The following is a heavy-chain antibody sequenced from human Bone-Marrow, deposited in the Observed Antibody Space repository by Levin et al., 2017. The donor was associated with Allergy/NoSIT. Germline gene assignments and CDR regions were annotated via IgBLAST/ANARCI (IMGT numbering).Heavy chain of an antibody. CDR3: ARRLGDGIDY. J-gene: IGHJ4*02. CDR2: IWFDGSDI. CDR1: GFIFTHYG. Sequence: GGSLRLSCEVSGFIFTHYGMNWVRQAPGKGLEWVALIWFDGSDIYYADSVKGRFTISRDDSEDTLYLEMNSLRAEDTALYYCARRLGDGIDYWGQGTFVTVSS. D-gene: IGHD3-16*01. V-gene: IGHV3-33*01.